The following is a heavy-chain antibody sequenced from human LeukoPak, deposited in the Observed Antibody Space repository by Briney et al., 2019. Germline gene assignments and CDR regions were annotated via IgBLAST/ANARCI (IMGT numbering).Heavy chain of an antibody. CDR3: AKDDGSSSWPYYYYYGMDV. J-gene: IGHJ6*02. Sequence: GGSLRLSCVLSGFTFRSYAMHWVRQAPGKGLEWVSLISGDGGSTYYADSVKGRFTISRDNSKNSLYLQMNSLRTEDTALYYCAKDDGSSSWPYYYYYGMDVWGQGTTVTASS. CDR1: GFTFRSYA. D-gene: IGHD6-13*01. CDR2: ISGDGGST. V-gene: IGHV3-43*02.